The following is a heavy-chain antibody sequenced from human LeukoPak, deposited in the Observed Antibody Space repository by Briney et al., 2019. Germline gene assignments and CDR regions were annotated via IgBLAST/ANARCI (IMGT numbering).Heavy chain of an antibody. CDR3: VVRAVAGPDDAFDI. D-gene: IGHD6-19*01. CDR2: IYSGGST. Sequence: GGSLRLSCAASGFTVSSNYMSWVRQAPGKGLEWVSVIYSGGSTYYADSVKGRFIISRDNSKNTLYLQMNSLRAEDTAVYYCVVRAVAGPDDAFDIWGQGTMVTVSS. J-gene: IGHJ3*02. CDR1: GFTVSSNY. V-gene: IGHV3-53*01.